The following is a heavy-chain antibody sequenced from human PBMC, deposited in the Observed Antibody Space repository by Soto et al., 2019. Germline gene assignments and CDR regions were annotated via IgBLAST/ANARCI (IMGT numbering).Heavy chain of an antibody. J-gene: IGHJ4*02. CDR1: GFTFSSYG. V-gene: IGHV3-33*01. CDR2: IWYDGSNK. Sequence: GGSLRLSCAASGFTFSSYGMHWVRQAPGKGLEWVAVIWYDGSNKYYADSVKGRFTISRDNSKNTLYLQMNSLRAEDTAVYYCATQNGLGAAGPFDYWGQGTLVTVSS. CDR3: ATQNGLGAAGPFDY. D-gene: IGHD6-13*01.